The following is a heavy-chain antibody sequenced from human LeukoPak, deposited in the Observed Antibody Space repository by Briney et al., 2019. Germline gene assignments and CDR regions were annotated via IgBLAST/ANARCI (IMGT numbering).Heavy chain of an antibody. CDR3: AKPWGSRIQYFDY. V-gene: IGHV3-23*01. CDR1: GFTFSSYS. D-gene: IGHD7-27*01. Sequence: PGGSLRLSCAASGFTFSSYSMNWVRQAPGKGLEWVSAISGSGGSTYYADSVKGRFTISRDNSKNTLYLQMNSLRAEDTAVYYCAKPWGSRIQYFDYWGQGTLVTVSS. J-gene: IGHJ4*02. CDR2: ISGSGGST.